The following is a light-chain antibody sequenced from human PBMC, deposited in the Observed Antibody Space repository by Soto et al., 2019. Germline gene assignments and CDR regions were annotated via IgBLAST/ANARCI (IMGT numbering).Light chain of an antibody. Sequence: DLQMTQSPSSLSASVGDRVSITCRASQSISTRLNWFQQKPGEAPNLLIYAASTLHTGVPSRFSGSGSGTDFTLTISSLQPEDFATYYCQQSYNHPVTFGQGTRLDIK. CDR2: AAS. CDR1: QSISTR. CDR3: QQSYNHPVT. J-gene: IGKJ5*01. V-gene: IGKV1-39*01.